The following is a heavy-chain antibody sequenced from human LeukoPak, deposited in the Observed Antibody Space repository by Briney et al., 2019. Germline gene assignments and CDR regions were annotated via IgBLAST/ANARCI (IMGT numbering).Heavy chain of an antibody. J-gene: IGHJ4*02. CDR2: ISGSGGST. Sequence: QAGGSLRLSGAASGFTFSTYGMTWVRQAPGKGLEWVSAISGSGGSTYYADSVKSRFTISRDNAKNSVYLQMNSLRAEDTAVYYCARVYQGVAIFDGIDYWGQGTLVTVSS. CDR1: GFTFSTYG. CDR3: ARVYQGVAIFDGIDY. D-gene: IGHD3-3*01. V-gene: IGHV3-23*01.